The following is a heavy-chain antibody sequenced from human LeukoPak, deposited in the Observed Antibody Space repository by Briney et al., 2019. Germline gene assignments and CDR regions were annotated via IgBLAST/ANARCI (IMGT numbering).Heavy chain of an antibody. D-gene: IGHD3-10*01. CDR1: GFTFSSYA. CDR3: ANLIGSGGVGY. V-gene: IGHV3-23*01. J-gene: IGHJ4*02. Sequence: GGSLRLSCAASGFTFSSYAMSWVRQAPGKGLEWVSAISGSGGSTYYADSVKGRVTISRDNSKNTLYLQMNSLRAEDTAVYYCANLIGSGGVGYWGQGTLVTVSS. CDR2: ISGSGGST.